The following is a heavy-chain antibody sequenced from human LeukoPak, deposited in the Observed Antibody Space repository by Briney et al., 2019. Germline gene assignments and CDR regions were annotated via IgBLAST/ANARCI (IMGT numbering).Heavy chain of an antibody. Sequence: PSETPSLTCAVYGGSFSGYYWSWIRQPPGKGLEWIGEINHSGSTNYNPSLKSRVTISVDTSKNQFSLKLSSVTAADTAVYYCASGQSYGDYENWGQGTLVTVSS. CDR1: GGSFSGYY. D-gene: IGHD4-17*01. J-gene: IGHJ4*02. CDR3: ASGQSYGDYEN. CDR2: INHSGST. V-gene: IGHV4-34*01.